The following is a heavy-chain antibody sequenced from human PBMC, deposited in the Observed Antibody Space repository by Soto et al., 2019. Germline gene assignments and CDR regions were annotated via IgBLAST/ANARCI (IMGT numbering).Heavy chain of an antibody. V-gene: IGHV1-18*01. J-gene: IGHJ4*02. CDR3: ARVLTAAGFDY. CDR2: ISAYNGNT. D-gene: IGHD6-13*01. CDR1: GGTLSSYA. Sequence: GASVKVSCKASGGTLSSYAINWVRQAPGQGLEWMGWISAYNGNTNYAQKLQGRVTMTTDTSTSTAYMELRSLRSDDTAVYYCARVLTAAGFDYWGQGTLVTVSS.